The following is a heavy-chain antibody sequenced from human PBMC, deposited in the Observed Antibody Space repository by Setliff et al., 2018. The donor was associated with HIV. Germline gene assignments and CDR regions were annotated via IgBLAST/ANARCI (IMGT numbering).Heavy chain of an antibody. J-gene: IGHJ4*02. CDR3: ARIPLHFKEPFDC. Sequence: SETLSLTCAVYGGSFSGYYWSWIRQPPGKGLEWIGEINHSGSTNYNMSLWSRVTISVDTSKNQLYLKMTSVTAADTAVYFCARIPLHFKEPFDCWGQGTLVTVSS. D-gene: IGHD4-4*01. CDR2: INHSGST. V-gene: IGHV4-34*01. CDR1: GGSFSGYY.